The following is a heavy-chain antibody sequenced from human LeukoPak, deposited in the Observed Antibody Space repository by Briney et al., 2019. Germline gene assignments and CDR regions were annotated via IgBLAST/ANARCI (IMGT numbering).Heavy chain of an antibody. J-gene: IGHJ4*02. CDR3: ARGGSGSYRI. CDR1: GFTFSSYA. D-gene: IGHD1-26*01. CDR2: INHSGST. Sequence: GSLRLSCAASGFTFSSYAMSWIRQPPGKGLEWIGEINHSGSTNYNPSLKSRVTISVDTSKNQFSLKLSSVTAADTAVYYCARGGSGSYRIWGQGTLVTVSS. V-gene: IGHV4-34*01.